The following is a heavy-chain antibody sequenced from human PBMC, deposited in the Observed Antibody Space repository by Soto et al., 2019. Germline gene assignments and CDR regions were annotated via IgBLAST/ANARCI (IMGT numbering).Heavy chain of an antibody. CDR1: GYTFIDYY. D-gene: IGHD3-9*01. J-gene: IGHJ4*02. CDR2: ISPRSGGT. V-gene: IGHV1-2*02. CDR3: ARPPGYISDWYYFDL. Sequence: ASVKVSCKASGYTFIDYYMHCVLQAPLHGFEWMGSISPRSGGTNYAQKFQGRVTMTWDTSLNTAYMELSSLVSEDTAVYYCARPPGYISDWYYFDLWGQGTLVTVSS.